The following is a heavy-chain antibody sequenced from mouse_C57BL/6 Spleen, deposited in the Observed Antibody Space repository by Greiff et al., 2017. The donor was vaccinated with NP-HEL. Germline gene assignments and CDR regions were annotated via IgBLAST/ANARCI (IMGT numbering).Heavy chain of an antibody. CDR1: GYTFTSYW. CDR2: IYPGNSDT. D-gene: IGHD1-1*01. V-gene: IGHV1-5*01. CDR3: TRAITTVVADWYFDV. J-gene: IGHJ1*03. Sequence: EVQLQQSGTVLARPGASVKMSCKTSGYTFTSYWMHWVKQRPGHGLEWIGAIYPGNSDTSYNQKFKGKAKLTAVTSASTAYMELSSLTNEDSAVYYCTRAITTVVADWYFDVWGTGTTVTVSS.